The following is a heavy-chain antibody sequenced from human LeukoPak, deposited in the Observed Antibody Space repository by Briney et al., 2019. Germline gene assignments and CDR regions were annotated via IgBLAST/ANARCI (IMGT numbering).Heavy chain of an antibody. V-gene: IGHV1-46*01. J-gene: IGHJ4*02. Sequence: ASVKVSCKASGYTFTSYYMHWVRQAPGQGLEWMGIINPSGGNTNYAQKLQGRVTMTTDTSTSTAYMELRSLRSDDTAVYYCARDGSRSSRVTGPPGLWGQGTLVTVSS. CDR3: ARDGSRSSRVTGPPGL. CDR1: GYTFTSYY. D-gene: IGHD6-13*01. CDR2: INPSGGNT.